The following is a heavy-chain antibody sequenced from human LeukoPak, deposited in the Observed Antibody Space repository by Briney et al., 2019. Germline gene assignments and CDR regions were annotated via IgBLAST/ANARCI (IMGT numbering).Heavy chain of an antibody. Sequence: PGGSLRLSCAASGFTFSGSAMHWVRQASGKGLEWVGRISSKANRYATAYAASVKGRFTISRDDSKNTAYLQMNSLKAEDTAVYFCARRATSERGYSYGLDFWGQGTLVTVSS. V-gene: IGHV3-73*01. J-gene: IGHJ4*02. CDR3: ARRATSERGYSYGLDF. D-gene: IGHD5-18*01. CDR1: GFTFSGSA. CDR2: ISSKANRYAT.